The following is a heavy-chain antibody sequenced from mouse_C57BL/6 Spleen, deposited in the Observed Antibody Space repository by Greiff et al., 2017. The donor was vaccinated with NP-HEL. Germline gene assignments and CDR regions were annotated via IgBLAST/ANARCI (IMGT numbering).Heavy chain of an antibody. CDR2: ISSGGDYI. CDR1: GFTFSSYA. Sequence: DVMLVESGEGLVKPGGSLKLSCAASGFTFSSYAMSWVRQTPEKRLEWVAYISSGGDYIYYADTVKGRFTISRDNARNTLYLQMSSLKSEDTAMYYCTRGLFGDAMDYWGQGTSVTVSS. V-gene: IGHV5-9-1*02. CDR3: TRGLFGDAMDY. J-gene: IGHJ4*01. D-gene: IGHD3-1*01.